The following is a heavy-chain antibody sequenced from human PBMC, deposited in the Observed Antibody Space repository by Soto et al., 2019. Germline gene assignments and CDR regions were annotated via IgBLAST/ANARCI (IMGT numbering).Heavy chain of an antibody. J-gene: IGHJ4*02. CDR1: GFTFSSYS. CDR3: AKEVRADGGWDFDA. D-gene: IGHD6-19*01. CDR2: IIQDGTT. Sequence: EVQLLESGGGLVQPGGSLRLSCAASGFTFSSYSMAWVRQAPGRGPEWVSGIIQDGTTYYADSVKGRFTISTDNYVNSVYLQMISLRGEDTAVSYCAKEVRADGGWDFDAWGQGTLVTVAS. V-gene: IGHV3-23*01.